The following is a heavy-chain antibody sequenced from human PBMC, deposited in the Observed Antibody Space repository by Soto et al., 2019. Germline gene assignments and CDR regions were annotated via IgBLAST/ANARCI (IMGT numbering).Heavy chain of an antibody. V-gene: IGHV6-1*01. CDR2: TFYRSKWSN. CDR3: TRDRMWRLWFAMDV. J-gene: IGHJ6*02. CDR1: GDNVSNNKVA. Sequence: QVQLQQSGPGLVKPSQTLSLTCAISGDNVSNNKVAWNRIRQSPSRGHEWLGRTFYRSKWSNQYAESVKSRITINPDTSTNQISLQLSSVTPEDTGIYYCTRDRMWRLWFAMDVWGQGTTVTVSS. D-gene: IGHD3-10*01.